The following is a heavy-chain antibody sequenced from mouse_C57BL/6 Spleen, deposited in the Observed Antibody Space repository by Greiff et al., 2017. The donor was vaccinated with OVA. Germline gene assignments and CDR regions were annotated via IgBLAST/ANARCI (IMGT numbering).Heavy chain of an antibody. V-gene: IGHV1-62-2*01. J-gene: IGHJ1*03. CDR2: FYPGSGSI. CDR1: GYTFTEYT. Sequence: QVHVKQSGAELVKPGASVKLSCKASGYTFTEYTIHWVKQRSGQGLEWIGWFYPGSGSIKYNEKFKDKATLTADKSSSTVYMELSRLTSEDSAVYFCARHSIYYGNHEGYFDVWGTGTTVTVSS. CDR3: ARHSIYYGNHEGYFDV. D-gene: IGHD2-1*01.